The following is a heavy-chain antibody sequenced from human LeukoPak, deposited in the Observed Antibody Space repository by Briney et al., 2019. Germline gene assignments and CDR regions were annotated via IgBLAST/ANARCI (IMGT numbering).Heavy chain of an antibody. Sequence: GRSLRLSCAASGFTFSSYAMHWVRQAPGKGLEWVAVISYDGSNKYYADSVKGRFTISRDNSKNTLYLQMNSLRAEDTAVYYCARDHYSSGAYWGQGTLVTVSS. CDR3: ARDHYSSGAY. V-gene: IGHV3-30*04. D-gene: IGHD6-19*01. CDR2: ISYDGSNK. J-gene: IGHJ4*02. CDR1: GFTFSSYA.